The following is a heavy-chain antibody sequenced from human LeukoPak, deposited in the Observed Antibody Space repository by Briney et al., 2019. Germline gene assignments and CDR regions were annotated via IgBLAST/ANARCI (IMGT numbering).Heavy chain of an antibody. CDR2: INWNGDNT. V-gene: IGHV3-20*04. Sequence: GGSLRLSCAASGFTFDDYGMSWVRQAPGKGLEWVSGINWNGDNTNYEDSLKGRFTISRDNAKNSLYLQMNSLRAEDTALYYCARGSTHYDVLTGYHYYFDYWGQGTLVTVSS. CDR3: ARGSTHYDVLTGYHYYFDY. D-gene: IGHD3-9*01. J-gene: IGHJ4*02. CDR1: GFTFDDYG.